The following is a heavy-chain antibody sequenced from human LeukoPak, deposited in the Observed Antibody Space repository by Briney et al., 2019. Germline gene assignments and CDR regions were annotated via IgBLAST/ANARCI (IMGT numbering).Heavy chain of an antibody. V-gene: IGHV3-30*02. D-gene: IGHD3-22*01. CDR3: ARDGSSGLDFDY. CDR2: IRYDGSNK. CDR1: GFTFSSYG. Sequence: GGSLRLSRAASGFTFSSYGMHWVRQAPGKGLEWVAFIRYDGSNKYYADSVKGRFTISRDNAKNSLYLQMNSLRAEDTALYYCARDGSSGLDFDYWGQGTLVTVSS. J-gene: IGHJ4*02.